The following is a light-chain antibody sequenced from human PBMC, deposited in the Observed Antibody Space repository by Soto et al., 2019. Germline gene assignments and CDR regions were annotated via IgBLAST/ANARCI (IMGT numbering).Light chain of an antibody. CDR1: QSVSSN. V-gene: IGKV3-15*01. CDR3: QQYNNWPLT. CDR2: GAS. Sequence: EILMTQSPATLPVSPGERATLSCRASQSVSSNLAWYQQKPGQAPRLLIYGASTRATGIPARFSGSGSGTEFTLTISSLQSEDFAVYYCQQYNNWPLTFGGGTKVEIK. J-gene: IGKJ4*01.